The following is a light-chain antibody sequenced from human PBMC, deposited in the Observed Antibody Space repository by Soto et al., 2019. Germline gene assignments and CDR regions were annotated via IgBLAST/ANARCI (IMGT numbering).Light chain of an antibody. J-gene: IGKJ2*01. CDR1: QSVSSY. CDR3: QYCSNWPMYT. CDR2: DAS. Sequence: EIVLTQSPATLSLSPGERATLSCRASQSVSSYLAWYQPKPGQAPRLLIYDASNRATGTPARFSGSGSGTDFTLNFSSRDPDDFAVYYRQYCSNWPMYTFGQGTKLEFK. V-gene: IGKV3-11*01.